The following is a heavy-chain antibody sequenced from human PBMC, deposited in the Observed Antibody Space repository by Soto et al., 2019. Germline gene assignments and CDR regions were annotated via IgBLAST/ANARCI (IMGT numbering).Heavy chain of an antibody. CDR1: GFIFSDST. V-gene: IGHV3-73*01. D-gene: IGHD3-22*01. Sequence: GGSLRLSCAASGFIFSDSTMHWVRQVSGRGLEWVGRIKNRANSYATAYAASVNGRFTISRDDSKNTAYLQMSSLKTEDTALYYCTSRPPDSTGSGYFDYWGQGTLVTVSS. CDR2: IKNRANSYAT. J-gene: IGHJ4*02. CDR3: TSRPPDSTGSGYFDY.